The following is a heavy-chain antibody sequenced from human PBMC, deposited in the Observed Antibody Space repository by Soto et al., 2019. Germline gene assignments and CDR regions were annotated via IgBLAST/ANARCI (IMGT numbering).Heavy chain of an antibody. CDR1: GYIFIGYE. V-gene: IGHV1-2*02. J-gene: IGHJ4*02. D-gene: IGHD2-2*01. Sequence: ASVKVSCKASGYIFIGYEIHWVRQAPGQGLEWMGWINPETGVTNYGQKFQGRVTLTTDTSITTVYMELSRLSLDDTAMYFCARPPTSWKIGSFAFWGQGXLVTVYS. CDR3: ARPPTSWKIGSFAF. CDR2: INPETGVT.